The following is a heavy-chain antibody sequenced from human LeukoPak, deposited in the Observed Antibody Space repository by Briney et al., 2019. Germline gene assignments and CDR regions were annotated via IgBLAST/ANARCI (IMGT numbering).Heavy chain of an antibody. J-gene: IGHJ4*02. CDR1: GFTFSNAW. CDR2: IKSKTDGGTT. Sequence: GGSLRLSCAASGFTFSNAWMSWVRQAPGKGLEWVGRIKSKTDGGTTDYAAPVKGRLTISRDDSKNTLYLQMNSLKTEDTAVYYCTTLGRYYYGSGSSSYWGQGTLVTVSS. D-gene: IGHD3-10*01. CDR3: TTLGRYYYGSGSSSY. V-gene: IGHV3-15*01.